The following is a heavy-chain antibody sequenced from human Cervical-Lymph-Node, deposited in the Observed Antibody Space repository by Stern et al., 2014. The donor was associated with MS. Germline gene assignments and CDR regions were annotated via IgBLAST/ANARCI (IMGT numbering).Heavy chain of an antibody. CDR1: GGSITSYY. J-gene: IGHJ4*01. D-gene: IGHD6-25*01. V-gene: IGHV4-59*01. Sequence: QVQLQQSGPGLVKPSETLSLTCTVSGGSITSYYWSWIRQPPGKGLEWIGYIYYSGSTNYNPSLKSRVTISVDTSKNQFSLKLSSVTAADTAVYYCARGPYSTGLHFDYWGQEPWSPSPQ. CDR3: ARGPYSTGLHFDY. CDR2: IYYSGST.